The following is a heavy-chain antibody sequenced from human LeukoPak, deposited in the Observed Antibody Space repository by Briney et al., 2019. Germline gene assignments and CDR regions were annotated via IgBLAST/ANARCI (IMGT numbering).Heavy chain of an antibody. V-gene: IGHV4-38-2*02. Sequence: SETLSLTCTVSGYSISTGYYWDWIRQPPGKGLEWIGTFYHGGSTYYNPSLKSRVTISVDTSKNQFSLNLTSVTAADTAVYYCARGRAAADSWYFDYWGQGTLVTVSS. CDR1: GYSISTGYY. D-gene: IGHD6-13*01. CDR2: FYHGGST. CDR3: ARGRAAADSWYFDY. J-gene: IGHJ4*02.